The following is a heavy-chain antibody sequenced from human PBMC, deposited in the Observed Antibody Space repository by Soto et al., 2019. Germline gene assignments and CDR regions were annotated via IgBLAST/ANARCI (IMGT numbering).Heavy chain of an antibody. J-gene: IGHJ4*02. V-gene: IGHV1-69*02. CDR3: ARMIGVVVVAATDKNYFDY. Sequence: SVKVSCTASGGTFSSDTISCVRQAPGQGLEWVGRIIPILGIANYAQKFQGRVTITADKSTSTAYMELSSLRSEDTAVYYCARMIGVVVVAATDKNYFDYWGQGTLVTVSS. CDR1: GGTFSSDT. CDR2: IIPILGIA. D-gene: IGHD2-15*01.